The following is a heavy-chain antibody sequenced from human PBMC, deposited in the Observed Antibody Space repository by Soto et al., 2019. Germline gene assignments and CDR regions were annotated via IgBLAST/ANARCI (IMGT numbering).Heavy chain of an antibody. CDR3: AKARTTFDY. Sequence: PGGSLRLSCAASGFTFSSFAMSWVRQAPGKGLEWVSAIGGSGVSAYYADSVKGRFTISRDNSKNTLYLQMNSLRAEDTAIYYCAKARTTFDYWGQGTLVTVSS. CDR1: GFTFSSFA. CDR2: IGGSGVSA. V-gene: IGHV3-23*01. D-gene: IGHD1-1*01. J-gene: IGHJ4*02.